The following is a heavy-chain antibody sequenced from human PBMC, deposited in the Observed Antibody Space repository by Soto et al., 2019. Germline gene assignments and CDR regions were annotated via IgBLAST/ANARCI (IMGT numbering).Heavy chain of an antibody. J-gene: IGHJ6*02. Sequence: ASVKVSCKASGYTFTGYYVHWVRQAPGQGLEWMGWINPNSGDTYLAQRFQGRVTMNRDTSIGTAYMELRGLTSDDTAEYYCAKGGAIVAAGTRVYLYNAMDVWSQGTTVTVSS. CDR1: GYTFTGYY. CDR2: INPNSGDT. V-gene: IGHV1-2*02. D-gene: IGHD1-26*01. CDR3: AKGGAIVAAGTRVYLYNAMDV.